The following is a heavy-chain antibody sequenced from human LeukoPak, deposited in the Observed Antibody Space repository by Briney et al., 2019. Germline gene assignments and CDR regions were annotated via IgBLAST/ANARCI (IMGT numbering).Heavy chain of an antibody. CDR1: GYTFTSYY. V-gene: IGHV1-46*01. CDR3: ARANYYDSSGYSLYYFDY. CDR2: INPSSGST. J-gene: IGHJ4*02. Sequence: ASVKVSCKASGYTFTSYYMHWVRQAPAQGLEWMGIINPSSGSTSYAQKFQGRVTMTRDTSTSTVYMELSSLRSEDTAVYYCARANYYDSSGYSLYYFDYWGQGTLVTVSS. D-gene: IGHD3-22*01.